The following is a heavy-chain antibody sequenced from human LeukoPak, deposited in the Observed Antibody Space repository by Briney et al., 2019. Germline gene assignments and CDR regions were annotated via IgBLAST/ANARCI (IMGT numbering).Heavy chain of an antibody. D-gene: IGHD6-13*01. CDR2: ISSSSSYI. CDR3: ARDPSAAGTGYYYYYMDV. V-gene: IGHV3-21*01. Sequence: PGGSLRLSCAASGLTLSSYSMNWVRQAPGKGLEWVSSISSSSSYIYYADSVKGRFTISRDNAKNSLYLQMNSLRAEDTAVYYCARDPSAAGTGYYYYYMDVWGKGTTVTVSS. J-gene: IGHJ6*03. CDR1: GLTLSSYS.